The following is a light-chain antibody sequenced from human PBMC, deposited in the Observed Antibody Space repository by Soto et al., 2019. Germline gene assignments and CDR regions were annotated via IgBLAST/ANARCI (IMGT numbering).Light chain of an antibody. J-gene: IGLJ2*01. CDR3: CSYTTRGTLV. V-gene: IGLV2-14*01. CDR1: SSDVGAYNY. Sequence: QSALTQPASVSGSPGQSITISCIATSSDVGAYNYVSWYQQHPGKAPKVLIYEVRNRPSGVSNRFSGSKTGNTASLTISGLQAEDEADYYCCSYTTRGTLVFGGGTKLTVL. CDR2: EVR.